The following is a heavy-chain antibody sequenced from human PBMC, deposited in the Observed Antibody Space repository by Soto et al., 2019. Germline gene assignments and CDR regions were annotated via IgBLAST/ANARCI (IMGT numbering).Heavy chain of an antibody. CDR1: GGSISSGGYY. CDR2: IYYSGTT. Sequence: SETLSLTCTVSGGSISSGGYYSWIRQHPGKDLEWIGYIYYSGTTYYNPSLKSRVSISIDTSKNQFSLKVSSVTAADTAVYYCARDSRHNWDAGGYYYYAMDVWGQGTTVTVSS. CDR3: ARDSRHNWDAGGYYYYAMDV. J-gene: IGHJ6*02. V-gene: IGHV4-31*03. D-gene: IGHD1-1*01.